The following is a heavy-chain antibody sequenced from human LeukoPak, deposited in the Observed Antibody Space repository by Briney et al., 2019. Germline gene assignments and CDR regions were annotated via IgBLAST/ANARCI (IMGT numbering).Heavy chain of an antibody. J-gene: IGHJ4*02. CDR2: IYSGGTT. V-gene: IGHV3-53*04. CDR1: GFTVSTNC. Sequence: GGSLRLSCAASGFTVSTNCMTWVRQAPGKGLEWVSTIYSGGTTYYADSVMGRFTISRHNSRDTLHLQMNSLRAEDTAVYYCARVDTVMAYYFDLWGQGTLVTVSS. D-gene: IGHD5-18*01. CDR3: ARVDTVMAYYFDL.